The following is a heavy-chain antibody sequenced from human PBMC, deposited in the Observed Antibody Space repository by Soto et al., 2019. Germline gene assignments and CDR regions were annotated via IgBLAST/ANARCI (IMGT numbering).Heavy chain of an antibody. V-gene: IGHV4-34*01. CDR3: ARISITIFGVVRPNPIDY. J-gene: IGHJ4*02. Sequence: SETLSLTCAVYGGPFSGYYWSWIRQPPGKRLEWIGEINHSGYTNYNPSLKSRVTISVDTPRNQFSLKLSSVTAADTAVYYCARISITIFGVVRPNPIDYWGQGTLVTVSS. D-gene: IGHD3-3*01. CDR2: INHSGYT. CDR1: GGPFSGYY.